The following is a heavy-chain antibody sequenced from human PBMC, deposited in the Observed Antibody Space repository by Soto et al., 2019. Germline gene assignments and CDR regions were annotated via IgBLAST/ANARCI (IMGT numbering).Heavy chain of an antibody. CDR2: IYHSGST. CDR3: AGGYSSSWYAVGN. V-gene: IGHV4-4*02. D-gene: IGHD6-13*01. Sequence: SETLSLTCAVSGGSISSSNWWSWVRQPPGKGLEWIGEIYHSGSTNYSPSLKSRVTISVDKSKNQFSLKLSSVTAADTAVYYCAGGYSSSWYAVGNWGQGTLVTVSS. CDR1: GGSISSSNW. J-gene: IGHJ4*02.